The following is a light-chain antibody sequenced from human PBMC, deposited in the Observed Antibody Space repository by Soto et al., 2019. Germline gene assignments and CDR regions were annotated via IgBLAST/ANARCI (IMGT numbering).Light chain of an antibody. J-gene: IGLJ1*01. CDR3: SSYTSSSIDYV. CDR2: EVS. CDR1: SSDVGSFNL. Sequence: QSALTQPASVSGSPGQSITISCTGTSSDVGSFNLVSWYQQHPGKAPKFMIYEVSNRPSGVSNRFSGSKSGNTASLTISGLQAEDEADYYCSSYTSSSIDYVFGTGTKVTVL. V-gene: IGLV2-14*02.